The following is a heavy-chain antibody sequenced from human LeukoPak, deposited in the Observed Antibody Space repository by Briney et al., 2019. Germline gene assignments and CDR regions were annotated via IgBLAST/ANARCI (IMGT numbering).Heavy chain of an antibody. Sequence: GGSLRLSCAASGFTFSSYAMHWVRQAPGEGLEYVSAISNNGGSTYYANSMKGRFTISRDNSKNTLYLQMGSLRAEDMAVYYCARYRAAVGFDYWGQGTLVTVSS. J-gene: IGHJ4*02. V-gene: IGHV3-64*01. CDR3: ARYRAAVGFDY. D-gene: IGHD6-13*01. CDR2: ISNNGGST. CDR1: GFTFSSYA.